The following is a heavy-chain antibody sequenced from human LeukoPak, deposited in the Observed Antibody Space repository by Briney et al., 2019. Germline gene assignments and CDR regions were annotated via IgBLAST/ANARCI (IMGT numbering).Heavy chain of an antibody. V-gene: IGHV1-69*02. D-gene: IGHD1-20*01. CDR2: IIPILGIA. CDR1: GGTFSSYT. J-gene: IGHJ6*02. Sequence: ASVKVSCKASGGTFSSYTISWVRQAPGQGLEWMGRIIPILGIANYAQKFQGRVTITADKSTSTAYMELSSPRSEDTAVYYCAREPHNWNYDYYGMDVWGQGTTVTVSS. CDR3: AREPHNWNYDYYGMDV.